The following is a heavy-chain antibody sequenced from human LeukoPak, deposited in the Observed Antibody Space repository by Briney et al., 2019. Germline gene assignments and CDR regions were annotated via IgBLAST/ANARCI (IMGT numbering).Heavy chain of an antibody. CDR3: ARGRGSSGRHDAFDV. V-gene: IGHV4-59*01. D-gene: IGHD1-26*01. J-gene: IGHJ3*01. CDR2: IDFTGST. CDR1: GGSISTYY. Sequence: SETLSLTCTVSGGSISTYYWSWIRQPPGKGLEWIGYIDFTGSTNYNPSLKSRVTTSLDTSKNQFSVKLSSLTTADTAVYYCARGRGSSGRHDAFDVWGQGTMVTVSS.